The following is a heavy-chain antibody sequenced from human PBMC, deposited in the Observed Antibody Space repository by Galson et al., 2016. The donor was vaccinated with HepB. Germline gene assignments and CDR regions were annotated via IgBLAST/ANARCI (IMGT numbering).Heavy chain of an antibody. CDR3: ARLGFGSYHFFFDN. Sequence: ETLSLTCAVSGDSIRGRINYWGWIRQSPGKGLEWLGSIYYDGVTYYSPSLKSRLSISVDTSKNQFSVRLSSVTAADTGVYYCARLGFGSYHFFFDNWGEGILVTVSA. D-gene: IGHD3-10*01. CDR1: GDSIRGRINY. CDR2: IYYDGVT. V-gene: IGHV4-39*01. J-gene: IGHJ4*02.